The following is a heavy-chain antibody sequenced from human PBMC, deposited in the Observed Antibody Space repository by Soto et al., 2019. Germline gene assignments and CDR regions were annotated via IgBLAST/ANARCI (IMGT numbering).Heavy chain of an antibody. Sequence: ASVKVSCKASGGTFSSYAISWVRQAPGQGLEWMGGIIPIFGIANYAQKFQGRVTITADKSTSTADMELSSLRSEDTAVYYCARCGLTGDRGAFDIWGQGTMVTVSS. J-gene: IGHJ3*02. CDR1: GGTFSSYA. D-gene: IGHD7-27*01. CDR2: IIPIFGIA. V-gene: IGHV1-69*10. CDR3: ARCGLTGDRGAFDI.